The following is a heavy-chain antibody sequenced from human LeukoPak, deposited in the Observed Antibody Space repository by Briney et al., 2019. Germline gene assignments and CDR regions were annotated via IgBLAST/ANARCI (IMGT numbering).Heavy chain of an antibody. CDR2: ISAYNGNT. V-gene: IGHV1-18*01. CDR1: GCTLNFSG. J-gene: IGHJ6*03. D-gene: IGHD1-14*01. Sequence: ASVYVCRKASGCTLNFSGIRWVRHAPGQGMELMGFISAYNGNTNYAQMLQGGVRMITDTSTSTAYMQLRSLRSDDTAIYYCARDQAGSYNDYYMDTWGKGTTVTVSS. CDR3: ARDQAGSYNDYYMDT.